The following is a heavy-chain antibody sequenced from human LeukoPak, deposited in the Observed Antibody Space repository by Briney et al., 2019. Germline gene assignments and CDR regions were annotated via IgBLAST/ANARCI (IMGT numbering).Heavy chain of an antibody. CDR3: ASIYGSGSYLDY. CDR2: INHSGST. J-gene: IGHJ4*02. Sequence: SETLSLTCAVYGGSFSGYYWSWIRQPPGKGLEWIGEINHSGSTNYNPSLKSRVTISVDTSKNQFSLKLSSVTAADTAVYYCASIYGSGSYLDYWGQGTLVTVSS. V-gene: IGHV4-34*01. CDR1: GGSFSGYY. D-gene: IGHD3-10*01.